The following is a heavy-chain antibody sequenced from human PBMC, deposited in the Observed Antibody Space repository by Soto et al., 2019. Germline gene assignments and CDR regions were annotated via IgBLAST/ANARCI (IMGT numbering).Heavy chain of an antibody. J-gene: IGHJ6*02. Sequence: QVQLVESGGGVVQPGRSLRLSCAASGFTFSSYGIHWVRQAPGKGLEWVAVIWYDGSNKYYADSVKGRFTISRDNSKNTLYLQMNSLRAEYTAVYYCARELRGYSYFAYYGMDVRGQGTTVTVSS. D-gene: IGHD5-18*01. V-gene: IGHV3-33*01. CDR2: IWYDGSNK. CDR1: GFTFSSYG. CDR3: ARELRGYSYFAYYGMDV.